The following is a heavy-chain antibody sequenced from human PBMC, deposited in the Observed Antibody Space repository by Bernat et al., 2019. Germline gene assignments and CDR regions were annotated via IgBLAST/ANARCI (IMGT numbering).Heavy chain of an antibody. CDR3: ARRAPGTTYYYYGMDV. CDR1: GGSISSSSYY. CDR2: IYYSGST. J-gene: IGHJ6*02. Sequence: QLQLQESGPGLVKPSETLSLTCTVSGGSISSSSYYWGWIRQPPGKGLEWIGSIYYSGSTYYNPSLKSRVTISVDTSKNQFSLKLSSVTAADTAVYYWARRAPGTTYYYYGMDVWGQGTTVTVFS. D-gene: IGHD1-7*01. V-gene: IGHV4-39*01.